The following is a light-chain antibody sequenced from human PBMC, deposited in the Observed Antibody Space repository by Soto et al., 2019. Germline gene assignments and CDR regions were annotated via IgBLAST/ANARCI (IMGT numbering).Light chain of an antibody. V-gene: IGLV1-40*01. CDR1: RSNLGAGHD. CDR3: HSYDRTVGVYVV. J-gene: IGLJ2*01. CDR2: GNT. Sequence: QSVLTQPPSVSGAPGQRVTISCTGSRSNLGAGHDVHWYQQLPGAAPKLLIYGNTNRPSGVPERFSGSKSGTSASLAITGLQTEDEADYYCHSYDRTVGVYVVFGGGTKVTVL.